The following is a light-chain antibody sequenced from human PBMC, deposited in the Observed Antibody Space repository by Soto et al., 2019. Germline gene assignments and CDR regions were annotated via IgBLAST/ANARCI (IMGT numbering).Light chain of an antibody. CDR1: QSVSSY. CDR3: QQYHNWPLT. J-gene: IGKJ4*01. V-gene: IGKV3-15*01. CDR2: DAS. Sequence: EIVLTQSPATLSLSPGDRATLSCRASQSVSSYLAWYQQKPGQAPRLLIYDASNRATGIPARFSGSGSGAEFTLTISSLQSEDFAVYYCQQYHNWPLTFGGGTKVDNK.